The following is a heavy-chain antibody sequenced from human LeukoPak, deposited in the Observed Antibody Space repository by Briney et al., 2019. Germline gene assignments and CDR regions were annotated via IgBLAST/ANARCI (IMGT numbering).Heavy chain of an antibody. CDR2: ISGSGDST. Sequence: GGSLRLSCAASGFTFSSYAMSWVRQAPGEGLEWVSAISGSGDSTYYADSVKGRFTISRDNSKNTLYVQMNSLRVEDTAVYYCVNSRGYYDSSGYYNWGQGTLVTVSS. CDR1: GFTFSSYA. V-gene: IGHV3-23*01. J-gene: IGHJ4*02. CDR3: VNSRGYYDSSGYYN. D-gene: IGHD3-22*01.